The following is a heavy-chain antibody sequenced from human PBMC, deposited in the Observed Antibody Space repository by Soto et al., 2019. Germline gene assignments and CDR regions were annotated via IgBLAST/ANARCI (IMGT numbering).Heavy chain of an antibody. CDR1: GGTFSGYA. Sequence: QVQLVQSRAEVKKPGSSVKVSCKASGGTFSGYAISWVRQAPGQGLEWMGGIIPIFGTANYAQKFQGRVTITADESTSTAYMELSSLRSEDTAVYYCARHVPAAGYYYGMDVWGQGTTVTVSS. CDR3: ARHVPAAGYYYGMDV. CDR2: IIPIFGTA. V-gene: IGHV1-69*12. D-gene: IGHD2-2*01. J-gene: IGHJ6*02.